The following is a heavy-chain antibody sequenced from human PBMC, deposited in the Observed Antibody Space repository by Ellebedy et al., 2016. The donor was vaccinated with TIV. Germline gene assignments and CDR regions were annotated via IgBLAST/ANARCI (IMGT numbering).Heavy chain of an antibody. D-gene: IGHD3-10*01. V-gene: IGHV3-13*04. CDR1: GFTFSSYD. J-gene: IGHJ4*02. CDR3: ARAWVGGEFDY. Sequence: GESLKISXAASGFTFSSYDMHWVRQATGKGLEWVSAIGTAGDTYYPGSVKGRFTISRENAKNSLYLQMNSLRAGDTAVYYCARAWVGGEFDYWGQGTLVTVSS. CDR2: IGTAGDT.